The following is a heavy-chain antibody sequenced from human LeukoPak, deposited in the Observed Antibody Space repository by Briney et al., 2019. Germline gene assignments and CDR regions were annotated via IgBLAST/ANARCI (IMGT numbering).Heavy chain of an antibody. D-gene: IGHD6-13*01. CDR3: TTGQQLVRRYYYYYMDV. Sequence: GGSLRLSCAASGFTFSSYGMHWVRQAPGKGLEWVAFIRYDGSNKYYADSVKGRFTISRDNSKNTLYLQMNSLKTEDTAVYYCTTGQQLVRRYYYYYMDVWGKGTTVTVSS. V-gene: IGHV3-30*02. CDR2: IRYDGSNK. J-gene: IGHJ6*03. CDR1: GFTFSSYG.